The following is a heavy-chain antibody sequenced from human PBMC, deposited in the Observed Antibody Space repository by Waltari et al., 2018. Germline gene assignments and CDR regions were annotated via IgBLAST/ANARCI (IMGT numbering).Heavy chain of an antibody. Sequence: QLQLQESGPGLVKPSETLSLTCTVSGGSIGSSNNYWGWIRQPPGKGLEWIGSSYYSGNTYYNPSLKSRGTISVDTSKNQCSLRLSSATAADTAVYYCARSGTYRGYFDYWGQGTLVTVSS. D-gene: IGHD1-26*01. J-gene: IGHJ4*02. CDR2: SYYSGNT. V-gene: IGHV4-39*01. CDR1: GGSIGSSNNY. CDR3: ARSGTYRGYFDY.